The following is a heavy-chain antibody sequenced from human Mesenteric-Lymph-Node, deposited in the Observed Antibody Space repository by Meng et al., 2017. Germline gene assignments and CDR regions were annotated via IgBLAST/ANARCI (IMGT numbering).Heavy chain of an antibody. V-gene: IGHV4-39*07. CDR2: IYYSGST. D-gene: IGHD2-2*01. CDR3: AREDIVVVPAATDAFDI. J-gene: IGHJ3*02. CDR1: GGSISSSSYY. Sequence: SETLSLTCTVSGGSISSSSYYWGWIRQPPGKGLEWIGSIYYSGSTNYNPSLKSRVTISVDTSKNQFSLKLSSVTAADTAVYYCAREDIVVVPAATDAFDIWGQGTMVTVSS.